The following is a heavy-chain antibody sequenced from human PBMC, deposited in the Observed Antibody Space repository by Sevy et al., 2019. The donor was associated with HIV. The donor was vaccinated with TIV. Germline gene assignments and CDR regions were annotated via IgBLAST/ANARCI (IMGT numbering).Heavy chain of an antibody. J-gene: IGHJ4*02. CDR2: ISYDGSNK. V-gene: IGHV3-30*18. Sequence: GGSLRLSCAASGFTFSSYGMHWVRQAPGKGLEWVAVISYDGSNKYYADSVKGRFTISRDNSKNTLYPQMNSLRAEDTAVYYCAKNLDYWGQGTLVTVSS. CDR3: AKNLDY. CDR1: GFTFSSYG.